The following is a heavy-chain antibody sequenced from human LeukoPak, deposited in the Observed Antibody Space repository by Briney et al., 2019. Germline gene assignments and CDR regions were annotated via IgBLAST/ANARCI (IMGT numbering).Heavy chain of an antibody. D-gene: IGHD2-2*01. CDR2: IIPIFGTA. V-gene: IGHV1-69*13. J-gene: IGHJ6*04. CDR3: AREASDIVVVPAANPYYYYYGMDV. CDR1: GGTFSSYA. Sequence: SVKVSCKASGGTFSSYAISCVRQAPGQGLEWMGGIIPIFGTANYAQKFQGRVTITADESTSTAYMELSSLRSEDTAVYYCAREASDIVVVPAANPYYYYYGMDVWGKGTTVTVSS.